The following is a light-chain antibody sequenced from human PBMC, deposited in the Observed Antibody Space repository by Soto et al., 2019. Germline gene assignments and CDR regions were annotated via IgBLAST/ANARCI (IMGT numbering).Light chain of an antibody. CDR1: QSISIW. CDR2: KAS. J-gene: IGKJ1*01. V-gene: IGKV1-5*03. CDR3: QQYETFSGT. Sequence: DIQMTQSPSTLSASVGDRVTITCRASQSISIWLAWYQQKPGTAPKLLIYKASTLETGVPSRFSGSGSGTEFTLTISSLQPDDFATYYCQQYETFSGTFGPGTKVDIK.